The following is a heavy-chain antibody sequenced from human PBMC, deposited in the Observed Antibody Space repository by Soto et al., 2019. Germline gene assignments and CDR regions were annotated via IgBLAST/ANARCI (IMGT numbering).Heavy chain of an antibody. J-gene: IGHJ6*02. CDR1: GFTFTSSA. Sequence: QKQLVQSGPEVKKPGTSVKVSCKASGFTFTSSAVQWVRQAPGQRLEWIGWIVVGSGNTNYAQKFQERVTITRDMSTSTAYMELSSLRSEDAAVYYCAADPVGSSGWYDGMDVWGQGTTVTVSS. CDR2: IVVGSGNT. D-gene: IGHD6-19*01. V-gene: IGHV1-58*01. CDR3: AADPVGSSGWYDGMDV.